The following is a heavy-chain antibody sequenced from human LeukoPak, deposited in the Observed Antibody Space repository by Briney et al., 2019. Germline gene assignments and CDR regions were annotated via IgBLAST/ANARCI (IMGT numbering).Heavy chain of an antibody. Sequence: GGSLRLSCAASGFTFSSYAMGWVRQAPGKGLEWVAVISYDGNNKNYADSVKGRFTISRDNSKNTLYLQMNSLRAEDTAVYYCARDRGGADYYDYVWGSYRHDYWGQGTLVTVSS. CDR2: ISYDGNNK. J-gene: IGHJ4*02. D-gene: IGHD3-16*02. CDR1: GFTFSSYA. CDR3: ARDRGGADYYDYVWGSYRHDY. V-gene: IGHV3-30-3*01.